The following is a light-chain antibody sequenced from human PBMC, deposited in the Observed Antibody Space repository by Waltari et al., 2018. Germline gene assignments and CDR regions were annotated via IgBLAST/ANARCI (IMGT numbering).Light chain of an antibody. Sequence: QSALTQPASVSGSPGQSITISCTGTSSDVGGYNYVSWYQQHPGKAPKLMIYDVSNRPSGVSNRCSGSKLCNTASLTISGLQAEDEADYYCSSYTSSSTPVVFGGGTKLTVL. J-gene: IGLJ2*01. CDR3: SSYTSSSTPVV. CDR1: SSDVGGYNY. CDR2: DVS. V-gene: IGLV2-14*03.